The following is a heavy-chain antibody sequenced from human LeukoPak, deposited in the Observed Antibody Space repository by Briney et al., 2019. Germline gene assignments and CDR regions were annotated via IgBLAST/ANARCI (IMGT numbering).Heavy chain of an antibody. J-gene: IGHJ4*02. CDR3: AKASSSWESLYYFDY. CDR2: ISPDGSDK. Sequence: GGSLRLSCVASGFTFSTYWMNWVRQAPGKGLERVGTISPDGSDKYYVDSVKGRFTISRDNAKNSLYLQMNSLRAEDTALYYCAKASSSWESLYYFDYWGQGTLVTVSS. CDR1: GFTFSTYW. V-gene: IGHV3-7*03. D-gene: IGHD6-13*01.